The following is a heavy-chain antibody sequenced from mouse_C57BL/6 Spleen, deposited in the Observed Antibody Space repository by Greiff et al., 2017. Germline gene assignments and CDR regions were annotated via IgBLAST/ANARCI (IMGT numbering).Heavy chain of an antibody. CDR2: INPEGGST. D-gene: IGHD1-1*01. CDR3: ARGYGGGCEFAY. J-gene: IGHJ3*01. Sequence: QVQLQQSGAELVRPGASVTLSCKASGYTFTDYAMHWVKQTPVHGLEWIGAINPEGGSTDYNQNFKGKAILTADKSSSTAYMELRRLTSADSAVYYCARGYGGGCEFAYWGQRALVTVST. CDR1: GYTFTDYA. V-gene: IGHV1-15*01.